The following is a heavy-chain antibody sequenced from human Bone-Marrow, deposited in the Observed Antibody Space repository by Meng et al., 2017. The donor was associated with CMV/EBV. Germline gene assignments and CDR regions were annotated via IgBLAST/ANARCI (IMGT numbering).Heavy chain of an antibody. CDR1: GFTFSSYG. J-gene: IGHJ4*02. V-gene: IGHV3-30*02. CDR3: AKDREEEEVTSFYYFDY. D-gene: IGHD4-17*01. Sequence: GGSLRLSCAASGFTFSSYGMHWVRQAPGKGLEWVTFIRYAGNNKYYADSVKGRFTISRDNSKNTLYLYMDSLRPEDTAVYYCAKDREEEEVTSFYYFDYWGQGTLVTVSS. CDR2: IRYAGNNK.